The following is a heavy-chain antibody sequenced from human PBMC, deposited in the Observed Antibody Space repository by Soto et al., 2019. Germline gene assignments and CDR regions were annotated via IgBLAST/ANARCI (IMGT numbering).Heavy chain of an antibody. Sequence: GGSLRLSCAASGFTFSSYAMSWVRQAPGKGLEWVSAISGSGGSTYYADSVKGRFTISRDNSKNTLYLQMNSLRAKDTAVYYCAKGYYDSSGYYENYFDYWGQGTLVTVSS. D-gene: IGHD3-22*01. CDR1: GFTFSSYA. V-gene: IGHV3-23*01. CDR3: AKGYYDSSGYYENYFDY. J-gene: IGHJ4*02. CDR2: ISGSGGST.